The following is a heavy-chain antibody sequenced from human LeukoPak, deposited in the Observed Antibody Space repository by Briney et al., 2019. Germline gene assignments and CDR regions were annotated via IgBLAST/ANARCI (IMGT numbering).Heavy chain of an antibody. CDR2: INHSGST. D-gene: IGHD6-19*01. CDR1: GGSFSDYY. CDR3: AKGHRYSSGWYWSHWFDP. V-gene: IGHV4-34*01. Sequence: SETLSPTCAVYGGSFSDYYWTWIRQPPGKGLEWIGEINHSGSTNYNPSLKSRVTISVDTSKKQFFLRLSSVTAADTAVYYCAKGHRYSSGWYWSHWFDPWGQGTLVTVSS. J-gene: IGHJ5*02.